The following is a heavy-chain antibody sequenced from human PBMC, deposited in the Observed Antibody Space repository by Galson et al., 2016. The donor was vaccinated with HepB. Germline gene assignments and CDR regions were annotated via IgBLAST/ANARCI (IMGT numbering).Heavy chain of an antibody. CDR2: ITWNSNTK. Sequence: SLRLSCAAPGFTFGDYAMFWVRQAPGKGLEWVAGITWNSNTKGYGDSVEGRFTISRDNAKNSLYLQMNSLRVEDTALYYCAKDSRVLASRSFDYWGQGTLFTVSS. D-gene: IGHD3-10*01. J-gene: IGHJ4*02. CDR3: AKDSRVLASRSFDY. V-gene: IGHV3-9*01. CDR1: GFTFGDYA.